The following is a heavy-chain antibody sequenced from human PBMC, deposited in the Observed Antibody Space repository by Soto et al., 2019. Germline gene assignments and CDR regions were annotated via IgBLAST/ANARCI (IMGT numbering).Heavy chain of an antibody. CDR2: INHSGST. V-gene: IGHV4-34*01. Sequence: SETLSLTSGVYGGSCGWYYWSWIGQPPGKGLEWIGEINHSGSTNYNPSLKSRVTISVDTSKNQCSLKLTSVTAADTAVSYGACPSNVDTSRFDYWGQGTLVTVSS. J-gene: IGHJ4*01. D-gene: IGHD5-18*01. CDR3: ACPSNVDTSRFDY. CDR1: GGSCGWYY.